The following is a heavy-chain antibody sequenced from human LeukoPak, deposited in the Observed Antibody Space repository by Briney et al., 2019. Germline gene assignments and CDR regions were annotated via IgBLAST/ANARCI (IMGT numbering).Heavy chain of an antibody. Sequence: SETLSLTCTVSGGSISSYYWSWIRQPPGKGLEWIGYIYYSGSTNYNPSLKSRVTISVDTPKNQFSLKLSSVTAADTAVYYCASHGYGDHVWLDPWGQGTLVTVSS. CDR1: GGSISSYY. CDR3: ASHGYGDHVWLDP. CDR2: IYYSGST. D-gene: IGHD4-17*01. J-gene: IGHJ5*02. V-gene: IGHV4-59*08.